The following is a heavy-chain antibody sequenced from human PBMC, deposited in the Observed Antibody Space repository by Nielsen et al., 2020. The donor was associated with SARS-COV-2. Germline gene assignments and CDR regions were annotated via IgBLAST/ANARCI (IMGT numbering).Heavy chain of an antibody. J-gene: IGHJ4*02. CDR2: IWYDGSNK. D-gene: IGHD4-23*01. CDR1: GFTFSSYG. V-gene: IGHV3-33*01. CDR3: ARDEYYGGNQGVFDY. Sequence: GGSLRLSCAASGFTFSSYGMHWVRQAPGKGLEWVAVIWYDGSNKYYADSVKGRFTISRDNSKNTLYLQMNSLRAEDTAVYYCARDEYYGGNQGVFDYWGQGTLVTVSS.